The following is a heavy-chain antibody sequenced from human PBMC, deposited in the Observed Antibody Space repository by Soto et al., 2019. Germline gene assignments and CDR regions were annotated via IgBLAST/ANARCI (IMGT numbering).Heavy chain of an antibody. CDR1: GGSVSSNRAA. V-gene: IGHV6-1*01. D-gene: IGHD1-26*01. CDR2: TYYRSKWYN. J-gene: IGHJ4*02. CDR3: ARGEQYSGRIFDY. Sequence: SQTLSLTGDISGGSVSSNRAAWNWLRQSPSRGLEWLGRTYYRSKWYNDYAVSVESRITINPDTSKNHFSLQLNFVTPEDTAVYFCARGEQYSGRIFDYWGQGTLVTVSS.